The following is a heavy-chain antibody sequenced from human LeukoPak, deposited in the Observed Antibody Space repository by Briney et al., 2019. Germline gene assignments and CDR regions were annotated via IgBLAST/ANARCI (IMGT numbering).Heavy chain of an antibody. J-gene: IGHJ5*02. CDR2: ISSSSSYR. Sequence: SGGSLRLSCAASGFTFSSYWMSWVRQAPGKGLEWVSSISSSSSYRYYADSVKGRFTISRDNAKNSLYLQMNSLRAEDTAVYYCARDLVMASANYDYIWGSYRPAWGQGTLVTVSS. D-gene: IGHD3-16*02. CDR1: GFTFSSYW. V-gene: IGHV3-21*01. CDR3: ARDLVMASANYDYIWGSYRPA.